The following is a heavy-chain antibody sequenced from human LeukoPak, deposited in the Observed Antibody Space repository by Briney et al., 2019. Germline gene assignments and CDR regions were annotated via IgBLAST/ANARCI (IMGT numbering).Heavy chain of an antibody. CDR2: IYYSGST. CDR1: GGSISSYY. V-gene: IGHV4-59*01. CDR3: ARGPIYDSSGYYYWEYFRH. Sequence: SETLSLTCTVSGGSISSYYWSWIRQPPGKGLEWIGYIYYSGSTNYNPSLKSRVTISVDTSKNQFSLKLSSVTAADTAVYYCARGPIYDSSGYYYWEYFRHWGQGTLVTVSS. J-gene: IGHJ1*01. D-gene: IGHD3-22*01.